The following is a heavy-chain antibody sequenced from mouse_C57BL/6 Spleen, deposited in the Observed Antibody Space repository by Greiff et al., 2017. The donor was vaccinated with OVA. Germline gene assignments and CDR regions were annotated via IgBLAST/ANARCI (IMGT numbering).Heavy chain of an antibody. CDR3: VRQLHDY. J-gene: IGHJ2*01. V-gene: IGHV14-2*01. D-gene: IGHD2-1*01. CDR1: GFNIKDYY. Sequence: VQLQQSGAELVKPGASVKLSCTASGFNIKDYYMHWVKQRTEQGLEWIGRIDPEDGETKYATKFQGKATITADTSSNTAYLQLSSLTSEDTAVYYCVRQLHDYWGQGTTLTVSS. CDR2: IDPEDGET.